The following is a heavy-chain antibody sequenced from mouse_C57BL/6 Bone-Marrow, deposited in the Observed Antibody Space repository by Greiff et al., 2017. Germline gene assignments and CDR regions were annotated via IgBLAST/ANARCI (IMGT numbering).Heavy chain of an antibody. CDR1: GYTFTSSW. CDR3: SSYDSWFAY. V-gene: IGHV1-72*01. J-gene: IGHJ3*01. Sequence: QVQLQQPGAELVKPGASVKLSCKASGYTFTSSWMHWVKQRPGRGLEWIGRIDPYSGGTKYTEKFKSKATLTVDKSSSTAYMQLSSRTSEDSAVYYWSSYDSWFAYWGQGTLGTVSA. D-gene: IGHD2-4*01. CDR2: IDPYSGGT.